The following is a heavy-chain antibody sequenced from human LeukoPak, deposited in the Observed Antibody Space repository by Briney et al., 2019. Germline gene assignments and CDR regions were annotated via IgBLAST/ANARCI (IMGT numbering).Heavy chain of an antibody. CDR1: GFTFSSYA. D-gene: IGHD1-26*01. Sequence: GGSLRLSCAASGFTFSSYAMNWVRQAPGKGLEWVSGISGSGGSTYYADSVKGRFTISRDNSKNTLYLQMNSLRAEDTAIFYCAKGRGVVGTSTPDYWGQGTLVTVSS. V-gene: IGHV3-23*01. CDR3: AKGRGVVGTSTPDY. CDR2: ISGSGGST. J-gene: IGHJ4*02.